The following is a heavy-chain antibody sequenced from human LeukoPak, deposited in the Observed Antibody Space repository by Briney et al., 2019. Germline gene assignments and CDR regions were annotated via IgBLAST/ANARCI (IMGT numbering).Heavy chain of an antibody. CDR1: GGSISSGDYY. CDR2: MYYSGST. J-gene: IGHJ5*02. V-gene: IGHV4-30-4*01. Sequence: ASETLSLTCTVSGGSISSGDYYWSWIRQPPGKGLEWIAYMYYSGSTYYNPSLKSRVTMSADTSKNQLSLKLSSVTAADTAVYYCARPYYYDSRIDPWGQGILVTVSS. CDR3: ARPYYYDSRIDP. D-gene: IGHD3-22*01.